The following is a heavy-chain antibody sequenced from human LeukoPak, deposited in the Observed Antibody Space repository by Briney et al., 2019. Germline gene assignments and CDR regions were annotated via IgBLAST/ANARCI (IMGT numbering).Heavy chain of an antibody. CDR1: GGSISSGDYY. CDR2: MYYSGST. J-gene: IGHJ5*02. V-gene: IGHV4-30-4*01. Sequence: ASETLSLTCTVSGGSISSGDYYWSWIRQPPGKGLEWIAYMYYSGSTYYNPSLKSRVTMSADTSKNQLSLKLSSVTAADTAVYYCARPYYYDSRIDPWGQGILVTVSS. CDR3: ARPYYYDSRIDP. D-gene: IGHD3-22*01.